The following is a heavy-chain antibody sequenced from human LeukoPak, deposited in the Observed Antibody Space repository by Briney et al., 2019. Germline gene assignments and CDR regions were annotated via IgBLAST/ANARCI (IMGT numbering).Heavy chain of an antibody. CDR3: GTGSMR. J-gene: IGHJ4*02. Sequence: PGGSLRLSCAGSGFTFSDAWMNWVRQAPGKGLEWVGRIKNKVDGETTDYAAPVKGRFTISRGDSKNTLYLQMDSLKSEDTAVYFCGTGSMRWGQGTLVTVSS. V-gene: IGHV3-15*01. D-gene: IGHD6-6*01. CDR2: IKNKVDGETT. CDR1: GFTFSDAW.